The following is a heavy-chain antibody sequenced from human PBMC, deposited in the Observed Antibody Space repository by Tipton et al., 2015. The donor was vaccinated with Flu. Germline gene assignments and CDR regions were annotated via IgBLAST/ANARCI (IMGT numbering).Heavy chain of an antibody. D-gene: IGHD4-11*01. CDR1: GDSITSDYY. CDR2: IHRSGST. J-gene: IGHJ5*02. Sequence: GLVKPSETLSLTCAVSGDSITSDYYWGWIRQPPGKGLGWIATIHRSGSTKYNPSLKSRVPISVDTSKNQFSLEMRSVTAADMAVYFCARRDYSTYVPEPKNGFDPWGQGILVTGSS. V-gene: IGHV4-38-2*01. CDR3: ARRDYSTYVPEPKNGFDP.